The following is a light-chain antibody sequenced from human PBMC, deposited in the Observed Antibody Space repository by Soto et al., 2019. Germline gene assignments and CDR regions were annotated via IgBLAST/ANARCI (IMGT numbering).Light chain of an antibody. Sequence: EIMMTQSTATLSVSPGEKLTLSCRASQSVSSDLAWYQQKPGQAPRLLIYAASTRATGIPARFSGSGSGTEFTLTISSLQSEDFAVYYCQQYNKWPSFGGGTKVDI. CDR1: QSVSSD. V-gene: IGKV3-15*01. CDR2: AAS. CDR3: QQYNKWPS. J-gene: IGKJ4*01.